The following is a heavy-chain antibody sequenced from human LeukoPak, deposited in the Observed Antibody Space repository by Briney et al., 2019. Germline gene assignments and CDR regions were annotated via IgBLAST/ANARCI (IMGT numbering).Heavy chain of an antibody. CDR2: IHTSGST. V-gene: IGHV4-4*07. Sequence: SETLSLTCTVSGGSISTYYWSWIRQPAGKGLEWIGRIHTSGSTNYNPSLKTRVTMSVDTSKNQFSLKLDSVTAADTAMYYCARDPTGIAAAGRWFDPWGQGTLVTVSS. CDR3: ARDPTGIAAAGRWFDP. D-gene: IGHD6-13*01. J-gene: IGHJ5*02. CDR1: GGSISTYY.